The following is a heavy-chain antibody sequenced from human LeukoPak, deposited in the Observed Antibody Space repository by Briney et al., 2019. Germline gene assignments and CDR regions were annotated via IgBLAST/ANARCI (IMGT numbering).Heavy chain of an antibody. CDR3: ASLTLGRSVDY. V-gene: IGHV4-59*08. CDR2: VFYSGST. Sequence: PSETLSLTCTVSSGSINSYYWSWIRQPPGKGLEWIGYVFYSGSTNYNPSLKSRVTISVDTSKNQFSLKLSSVTAADTAVYYCASLTLGRSVDYWGQGTLVTVSS. D-gene: IGHD2-15*01. J-gene: IGHJ4*02. CDR1: SGSINSYY.